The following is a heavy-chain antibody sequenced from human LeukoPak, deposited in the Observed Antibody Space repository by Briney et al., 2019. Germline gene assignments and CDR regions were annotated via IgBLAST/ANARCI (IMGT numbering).Heavy chain of an antibody. Sequence: GGSLRLSCAASGFTFSSYEMNWVRQAPGKGLEWVSYISSSGSTIYYADSVKGRFTISRDNAKNSLYLQTNSLRAEDTAVYYCSSGYDAYYFDYWGQGTLVTVSS. D-gene: IGHD5-12*01. J-gene: IGHJ4*02. V-gene: IGHV3-48*03. CDR3: SSGYDAYYFDY. CDR2: ISSSGSTI. CDR1: GFTFSSYE.